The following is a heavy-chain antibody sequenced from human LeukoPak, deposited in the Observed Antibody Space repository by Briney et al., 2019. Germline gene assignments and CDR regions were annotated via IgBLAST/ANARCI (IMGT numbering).Heavy chain of an antibody. J-gene: IGHJ2*01. CDR3: ARHASLAGPLGYFDL. Sequence: PGGSLRLSCAASGFTFSDYYMSWIRQAPGKGLEWIEYIYYSGSTNYNPSLKSRVTISVDTSKNQFSLKLSSVTAADTAVYYCARHASLAGPLGYFDLWGRGTLVTVSS. CDR1: GFTFSDYY. D-gene: IGHD6-19*01. CDR2: IYYSGST. V-gene: IGHV4-59*08.